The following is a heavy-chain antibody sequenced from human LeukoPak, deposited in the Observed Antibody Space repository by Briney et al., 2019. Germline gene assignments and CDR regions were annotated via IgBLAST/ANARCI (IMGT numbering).Heavy chain of an antibody. J-gene: IGHJ4*02. Sequence: SETLSLTCAVYGGSFSGYYWSWIRQHPGKGLEWIGYIYYSGSTYYNPSLKSRVTISVDTSKNQFSLKLSSVTAADTAVYYCARGGGGYDSLDYWGQGTLVTVSS. D-gene: IGHD5-12*01. CDR3: ARGGGGYDSLDY. CDR1: GGSFSGYY. CDR2: IYYSGST. V-gene: IGHV4-31*11.